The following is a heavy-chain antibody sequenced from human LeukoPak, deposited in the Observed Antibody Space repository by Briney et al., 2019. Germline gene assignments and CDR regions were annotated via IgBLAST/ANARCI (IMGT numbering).Heavy chain of an antibody. CDR3: AKGGVIVRRWFDP. D-gene: IGHD3-16*02. CDR2: ISYDGSNK. V-gene: IGHV3-30*18. J-gene: IGHJ5*02. CDR1: GFTFSSYG. Sequence: PGGSLRLSCTASGFTFSSYGMHWVRQAPGKGLEWVAVISYDGSNKYYADSVKGRFTISRDNSKNTLYLQMNSLRAEDTAVYYCAKGGVIVRRWFDPWGQGTLVTVSS.